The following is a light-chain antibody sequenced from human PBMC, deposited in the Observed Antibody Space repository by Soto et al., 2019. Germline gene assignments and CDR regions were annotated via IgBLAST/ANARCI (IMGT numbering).Light chain of an antibody. V-gene: IGKV1-27*01. CDR1: QSIGTY. J-gene: IGKJ1*01. CDR2: DAS. CDR3: QKYNSAPQT. Sequence: DIPMPQSPSSLSASVGDIVTMTCRASQSIGTYLDWYQHKSGKVPKLQIYDASTLQSAVPSRFSGSGSGTDFTLTISSLQPEDGATDYCQKYNSAPQTFGQGTKVEI.